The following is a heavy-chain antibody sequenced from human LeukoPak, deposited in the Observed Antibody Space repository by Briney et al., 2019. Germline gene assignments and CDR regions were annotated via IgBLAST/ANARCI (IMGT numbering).Heavy chain of an antibody. Sequence: ASVKVSCKASGYSLTNYYMHWVRQAPGQGLEWVGLISPYGGSTNYAQRFQGRVDITRDTSTSTINMELSGLRSEDTATYYCARGLVRGMISSLRRTPPHDYWGQGTLVTVSS. CDR3: ARGLVRGMISSLRRTPPHDY. CDR2: ISPYGGST. D-gene: IGHD3-10*01. CDR1: GYSLTNYY. V-gene: IGHV1-46*01. J-gene: IGHJ4*02.